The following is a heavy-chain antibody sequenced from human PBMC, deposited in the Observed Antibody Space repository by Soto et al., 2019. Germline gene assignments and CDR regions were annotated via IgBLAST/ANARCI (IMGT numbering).Heavy chain of an antibody. CDR2: VYYRGRS. J-gene: IGHJ4*02. CDR3: VSQRTTVPTQAYFDY. CDR1: GGSVTNSSYY. D-gene: IGHD4-17*01. V-gene: IGHV4-39*01. Sequence: SETLSLTCTVSGGSVTNSSYYWGWIRQSPGKGLEWIGSVYYRGRSHSKSSVKSRVTISVDTSKNRFSLSLNSVTASDTAVYFCVSQRTTVPTQAYFDYWGPGALVTVSS.